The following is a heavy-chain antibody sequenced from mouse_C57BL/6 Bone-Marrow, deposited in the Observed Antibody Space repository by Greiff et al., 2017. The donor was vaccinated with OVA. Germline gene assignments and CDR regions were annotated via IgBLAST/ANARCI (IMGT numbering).Heavy chain of an antibody. J-gene: IGHJ4*01. CDR3: ARYGNDYAMDY. Sequence: QVQLQQPGAELVKPGASVKLSCKASGYTFTSYWMHWVKQRPGQGLEWIGRIDPNSGGTKYNEKFKSKATLTVDKPSSTAYMQLSSLTSEDSAVYYCARYGNDYAMDYWGQGTSVTVSS. V-gene: IGHV1-72*01. CDR1: GYTFTSYW. CDR2: IDPNSGGT. D-gene: IGHD2-1*01.